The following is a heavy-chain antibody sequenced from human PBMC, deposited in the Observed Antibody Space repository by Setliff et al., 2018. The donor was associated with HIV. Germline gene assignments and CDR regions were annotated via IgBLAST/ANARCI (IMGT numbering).Heavy chain of an antibody. CDR1: GYSISTAYY. CDR3: ARPSLGIGGGSMFNN. D-gene: IGHD3-3*01. V-gene: IGHV4-38-2*01. Sequence: PSETLSLTCAVSGYSISTAYYWGWIRQPPGKGLEWIGSVYHSGTTYYNPSLKSRVTISVDMSNNQFSLKVTSVTAADTAVYYCARPSLGIGGGSMFNNWGQGTLVTVSS. J-gene: IGHJ4*02. CDR2: VYHSGTT.